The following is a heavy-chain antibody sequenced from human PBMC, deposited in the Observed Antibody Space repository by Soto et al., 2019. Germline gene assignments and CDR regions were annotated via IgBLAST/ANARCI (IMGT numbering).Heavy chain of an antibody. J-gene: IGHJ6*02. CDR2: ISSSGDTI. D-gene: IGHD3-3*01. CDR1: GFTFRGSE. Sequence: EVQLVESGGGLVQPGGSLRLSCAASGFTFRGSEMNWVRQAPGKGLDWVSYISSSGDTIYYADSVKGRFTISRDIAMNSLYLQMNSLRAEDTAVYYCARDIYDFWSGYQNYGMDVWGQGTTVTVSS. V-gene: IGHV3-48*03. CDR3: ARDIYDFWSGYQNYGMDV.